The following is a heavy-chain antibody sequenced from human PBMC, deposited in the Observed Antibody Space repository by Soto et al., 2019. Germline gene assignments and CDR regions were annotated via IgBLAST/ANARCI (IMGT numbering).Heavy chain of an antibody. V-gene: IGHV3-66*01. CDR3: VRGKVGTNPNWLDP. CDR2: IYRSGST. Sequence: EVQLVESGGGLVQPGGSLRLSCAASGFSVSRSCLYWVRQAPGKGLEWVSSIYRSGSTYYTDSVKGRFSISRDNSKNTLYLQMNSLGAEDTAIYYCVRGKVGTNPNWLDPWGQGSLVTVSS. D-gene: IGHD2-21*02. CDR1: GFSVSRSC. J-gene: IGHJ5*02.